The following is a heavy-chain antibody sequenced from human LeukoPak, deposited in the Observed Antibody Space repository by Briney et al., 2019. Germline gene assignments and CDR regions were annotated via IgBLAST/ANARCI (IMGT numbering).Heavy chain of an antibody. CDR3: AKAPVTTCRGAFCYPFDY. J-gene: IGHJ4*02. Sequence: GGSLRLSCAASGFTLSSYAMSWVRQAPGKGLEWVTAISDTGNTYHADSVKGRSTISRDSSKNTLLLQMNRLRPEDAAVYYCAKAPVTTCRGAFCYPFDYWGLGTLVTVSS. D-gene: IGHD2-15*01. CDR1: GFTLSSYA. V-gene: IGHV3-23*01. CDR2: ISDTGNT.